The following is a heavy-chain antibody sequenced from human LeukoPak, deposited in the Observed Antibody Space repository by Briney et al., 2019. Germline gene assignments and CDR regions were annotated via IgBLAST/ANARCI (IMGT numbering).Heavy chain of an antibody. D-gene: IGHD6-6*01. V-gene: IGHV1-69*06. J-gene: IGHJ3*02. Sequence: RRASVKVSCKASGGTFSSYAISWVRQAPGQGLEWMGGIIPIFGTANYAQKFQGRVTMTEDTSTDTAYMELSSLRSEDTAVYYCARGPLVPKGVNAFDIWGQGTMVTVSS. CDR1: GGTFSSYA. CDR2: IIPIFGTA. CDR3: ARGPLVPKGVNAFDI.